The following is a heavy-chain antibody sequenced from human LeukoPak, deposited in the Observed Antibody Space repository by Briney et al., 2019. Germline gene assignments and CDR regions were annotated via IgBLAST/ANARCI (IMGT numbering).Heavy chain of an antibody. J-gene: IGHJ4*02. Sequence: GGSLRLSCAASGFTFSSYAMHWVRQAPGTGLEWVANIKKDGSEKYYVDSVKGRFTISRDNAKNSLFLQMNSLRIEDTAVYYCARIIYYGSGDFDYWGQGTLVTVSS. CDR2: IKKDGSEK. CDR1: GFTFSSYA. V-gene: IGHV3-7*01. D-gene: IGHD3-10*01. CDR3: ARIIYYGSGDFDY.